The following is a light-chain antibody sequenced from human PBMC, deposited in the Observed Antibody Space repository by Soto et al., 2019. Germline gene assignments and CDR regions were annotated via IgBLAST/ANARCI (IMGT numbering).Light chain of an antibody. CDR3: QQYDTSPLT. CDR2: GAS. Sequence: DIVLTQSPGTLSLSPGERAALSCRASQSVSSSYLAWYQQKTGQAPRLLTYGASNRATGIPDRFSGSGSGTDFTLTISRLEPEDFAVYYCQQYDTSPLTFGGGTKVEIK. CDR1: QSVSSSY. V-gene: IGKV3-20*01. J-gene: IGKJ4*01.